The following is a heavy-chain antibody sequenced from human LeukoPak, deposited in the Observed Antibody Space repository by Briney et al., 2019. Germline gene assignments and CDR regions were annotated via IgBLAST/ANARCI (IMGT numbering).Heavy chain of an antibody. J-gene: IGHJ6*03. CDR2: ISAYNGNT. D-gene: IGHD2-2*02. Sequence: ASVKVSCKASGYTFTSYGISWVRQAPGQGLEWLGWISAYNGNTHYAQKLQGRVTMTTDTSTSTAYMELRSLRSDDTAVYYCARERDIVVVPAAIGYYYYMDGWGKGTTVTVSS. CDR3: ARERDIVVVPAAIGYYYYMDG. V-gene: IGHV1-18*01. CDR1: GYTFTSYG.